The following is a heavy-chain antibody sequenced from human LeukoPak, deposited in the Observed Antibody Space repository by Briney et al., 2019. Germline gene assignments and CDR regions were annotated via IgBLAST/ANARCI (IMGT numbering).Heavy chain of an antibody. Sequence: ASVKVSCKVSGCTLTQLSMHWVRQAPGKGREWVGGFDPEDGETIYAQKFQGRVNMTEDTSTDTAYMELSSLRSEDTAVYYCATGGGAVVHNWFDPWGQGTLVTVSS. D-gene: IGHD6-19*01. CDR3: ATGGGAVVHNWFDP. J-gene: IGHJ5*02. CDR1: GCTLTQLS. CDR2: FDPEDGET. V-gene: IGHV1-24*01.